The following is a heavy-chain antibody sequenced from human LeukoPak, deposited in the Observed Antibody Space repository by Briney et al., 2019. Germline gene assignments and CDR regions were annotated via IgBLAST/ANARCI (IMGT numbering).Heavy chain of an antibody. V-gene: IGHV1-2*02. J-gene: IGHJ3*02. CDR2: TDPKRGAT. CDR1: GYTFTHYN. Sequence: GASVKVSSKASGYTFTHYNIHSVRQAPGQGLEWMGWTDPKRGATKYAQKFEGRVTMTRDTSISTVYMELSSLRFDDTAMYSCARVRLTRGEAFDIWGQGTIVTVSS. D-gene: IGHD3-16*01. CDR3: ARVRLTRGEAFDI.